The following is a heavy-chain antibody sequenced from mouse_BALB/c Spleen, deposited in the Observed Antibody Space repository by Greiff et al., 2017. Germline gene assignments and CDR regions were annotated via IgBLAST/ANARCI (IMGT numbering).Heavy chain of an antibody. CDR3: ARREATYYGSSFDY. D-gene: IGHD1-1*01. Sequence: EVKLVESGPELVKPGASVKIPCKASGYTFTDYNMDWVKQSHGKSLEWIGDINPNNGGTIYNQKFKGKATLTVDKSSSTAYMELRSLTSEDTAVYYCARREATYYGSSFDYWGQGTTLTVSS. V-gene: IGHV1-18*01. CDR2: INPNNGGT. CDR1: GYTFTDYN. J-gene: IGHJ2*01.